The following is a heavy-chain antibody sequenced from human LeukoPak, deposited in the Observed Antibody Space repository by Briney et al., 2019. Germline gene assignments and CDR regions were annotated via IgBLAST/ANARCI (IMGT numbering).Heavy chain of an antibody. CDR1: GYTLTELS. Sequence: RGASVKVSCKVSGYTLTELSMHWVRQAPGKGLEWMGGFDPEDGETIYAQKFQGRVTMTEDTSTDTAYMELSSLRSEDTAVYYCATKIVATPTGRYNWFDPWGQGTLVTVSS. V-gene: IGHV1-24*01. CDR3: ATKIVATPTGRYNWFDP. J-gene: IGHJ5*02. D-gene: IGHD5-12*01. CDR2: FDPEDGET.